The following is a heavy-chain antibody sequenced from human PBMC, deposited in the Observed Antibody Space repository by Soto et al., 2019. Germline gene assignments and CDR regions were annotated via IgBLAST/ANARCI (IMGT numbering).Heavy chain of an antibody. D-gene: IGHD5-18*01. CDR2: ISYDGSNK. CDR3: AKDRQTGTIEHTAMAH. CDR1: GFTFSSYG. Sequence: GGSLRLSCAASGFTFSSYGMHWVRQAPGEGLEWVAVISYDGSNKYYADPVKGRFTISRDNSKNTLYLKMNSLRAEDTAVYYCAKDRQTGTIEHTAMAHWGKGTLVTVS. V-gene: IGHV3-30*18. J-gene: IGHJ4*02.